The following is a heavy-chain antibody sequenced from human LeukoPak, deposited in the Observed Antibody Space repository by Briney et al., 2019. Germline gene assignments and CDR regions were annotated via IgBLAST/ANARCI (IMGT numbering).Heavy chain of an antibody. Sequence: SETLCLTCTVSGGSISSYYWGWIRQPPGKVLEWIGYIYYSGSTNYNPSLKSRVTISVDTSKNQFSLKLSSVTAADTAVYFCARMEGEDFDYWGQGTLVTVSS. CDR2: IYYSGST. D-gene: IGHD1-26*01. CDR1: GGSISSYY. CDR3: ARMEGEDFDY. V-gene: IGHV4-59*08. J-gene: IGHJ4*02.